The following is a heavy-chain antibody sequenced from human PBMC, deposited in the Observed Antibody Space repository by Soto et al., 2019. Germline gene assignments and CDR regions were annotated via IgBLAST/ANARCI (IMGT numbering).Heavy chain of an antibody. CDR2: SFSSGGT. D-gene: IGHD3-9*01. Sequence: GGSLRLSCAAFGFTLDKYTMGWVRQAPGKGLEWVAESFSSGGTQYADSVKGRFTISRDNSRNMVFLQMNGLRVENTALYYRTRARDPDGIWTFDGGGQGALVTVSS. J-gene: IGHJ4*02. CDR3: TRARDPDGIWTFDG. V-gene: IGHV3-23*05. CDR1: GFTLDKYT.